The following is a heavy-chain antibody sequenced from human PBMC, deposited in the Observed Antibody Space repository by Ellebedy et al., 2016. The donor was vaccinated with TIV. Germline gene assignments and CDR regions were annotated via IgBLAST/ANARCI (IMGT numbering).Heavy chain of an antibody. V-gene: IGHV1-18*01. D-gene: IGHD3-22*01. J-gene: IGHJ6*02. CDR3: AREDPTYYYDSSGGMDV. CDR1: GYTFTSSG. CDR2: ISAYNGNT. Sequence: AASVKVSCKASGYTFTSSGISWLRQAPGQGLEWMGWISAYNGNTNYAQKLQGRVTMTTDTSTSTAYMELRSLRSDDTAVYYCAREDPTYYYDSSGGMDVWGQGTTVTVSS.